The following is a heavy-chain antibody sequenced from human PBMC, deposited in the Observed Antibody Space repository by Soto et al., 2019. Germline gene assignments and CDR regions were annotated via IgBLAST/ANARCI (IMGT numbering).Heavy chain of an antibody. CDR1: GGSISNHY. D-gene: IGHD7-27*01. CDR2: IYYNGNT. Sequence: QVQLQESGPGLVKPSETLSLTCSVSGGSISNHYWSWIRQPPGKGLEWIGYIYYNGNTNYNPSLKSRGTMSVATARNQISLKLTTVTAANTAVYYCTRANWYSEYWGQGTLVTVSS. J-gene: IGHJ4*02. V-gene: IGHV4-59*11. CDR3: TRANWYSEY.